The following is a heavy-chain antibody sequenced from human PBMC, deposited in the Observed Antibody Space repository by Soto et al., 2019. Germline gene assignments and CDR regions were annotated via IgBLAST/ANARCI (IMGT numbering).Heavy chain of an antibody. V-gene: IGHV4-30-2*01. J-gene: IGHJ4*02. D-gene: IGHD6-19*01. Sequence: SETLSLTCAVSGGSISSGGYSWSWIRQPPWKGLEWIGYIYHSGSTYYNPSLKSRVTISVDRSNSQFSLELSSVTAADTAVYYCARGLITGSHYSGGWYYFDSWGQGTQVTVSS. CDR1: GGSISSGGYS. CDR3: ARGLITGSHYSGGWYYFDS. CDR2: IYHSGST.